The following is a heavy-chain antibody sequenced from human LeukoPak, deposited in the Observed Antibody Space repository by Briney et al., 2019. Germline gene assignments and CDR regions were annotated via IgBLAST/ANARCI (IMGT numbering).Heavy chain of an antibody. CDR3: ARDGSYYGPDY. CDR2: INQDGSEK. D-gene: IGHD3-10*01. V-gene: IGHV3-7*04. Sequence: PGGSLRLSCAASGFTFSSYWMSWVRQAPGKGLEWGANINQDGSEKNYVDSVKGRFTISRDNAKNSLYLQMISLRAEETAMYCCARDGSYYGPDYWGQGALVTVSS. J-gene: IGHJ4*02. CDR1: GFTFSSYW.